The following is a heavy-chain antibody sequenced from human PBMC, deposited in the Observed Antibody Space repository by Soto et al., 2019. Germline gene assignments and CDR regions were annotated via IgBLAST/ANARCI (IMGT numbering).Heavy chain of an antibody. V-gene: IGHV3-33*01. CDR3: ARDNHWNCVRAYWYVEL. Sequence: QVQLVESGGGVVQPGRSLRLACAASGVTFSSYGMHWVRQAPGKGLEWVPVIWYDGSNKYYADSVKGRFTISRENSKHTLDQKMNSLRSEDTAVYYCARDNHWNCVRAYWYVELWGRGTLVTVAS. CDR2: IWYDGSNK. J-gene: IGHJ2*01. CDR1: GVTFSSYG. D-gene: IGHD1-7*01.